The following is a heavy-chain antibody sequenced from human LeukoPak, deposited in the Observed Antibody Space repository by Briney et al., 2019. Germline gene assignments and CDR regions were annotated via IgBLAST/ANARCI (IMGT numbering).Heavy chain of an antibody. CDR2: ISSSSGYI. J-gene: IGHJ4*02. CDR1: GFTFSSYS. D-gene: IGHD1-26*01. Sequence: GGSLRLSCAAPGFTFSSYSMNWVRQAPGKGLEWVSSISSSSGYIYYADSVKGRFTISRDNAKNSLYLQMDSLRAEDTAVYYCARLPHRELLASVEGFDYWGQGTLVTVSS. V-gene: IGHV3-21*01. CDR3: ARLPHRELLASVEGFDY.